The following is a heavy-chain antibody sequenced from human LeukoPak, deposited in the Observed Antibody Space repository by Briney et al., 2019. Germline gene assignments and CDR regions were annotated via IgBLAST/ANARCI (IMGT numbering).Heavy chain of an antibody. Sequence: GGSLRLSCVASGFTFTGYSMHWLRQAPGKGLEWVAIISFDAASEYYADSLKGRFTISRDNAKNSLYLQMNSLRAEDTAVYYCAELGITMIGGVWGKGTAVTISS. CDR3: AELGITMIGGV. CDR1: GFTFTGYS. D-gene: IGHD3-10*02. J-gene: IGHJ6*04. V-gene: IGHV3-30*18. CDR2: ISFDAASE.